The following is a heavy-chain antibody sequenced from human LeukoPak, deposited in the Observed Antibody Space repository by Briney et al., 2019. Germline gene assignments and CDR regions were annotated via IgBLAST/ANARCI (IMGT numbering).Heavy chain of an antibody. Sequence: SETLSLTCAVYGGSFSGYYWSWIRQPPGKGLEWIGEINHSGSTNYNPFLKSRVTISVDTSKNQFSLRLSSVTAADTAVYYCARVTGYVMEDYFDYWGQGTLVTVSS. CDR2: INHSGST. V-gene: IGHV4-34*01. CDR3: ARVTGYVMEDYFDY. J-gene: IGHJ4*02. D-gene: IGHD6-13*01. CDR1: GGSFSGYY.